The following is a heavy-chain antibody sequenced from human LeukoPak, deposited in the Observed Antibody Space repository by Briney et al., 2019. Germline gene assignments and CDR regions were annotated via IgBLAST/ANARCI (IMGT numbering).Heavy chain of an antibody. J-gene: IGHJ5*02. D-gene: IGHD5-18*01. CDR3: AREGYSYSFGWFDP. CDR2: IYYSGST. CDR1: GGSVSSGSYY. V-gene: IGHV4-61*01. Sequence: PSETLSLTCTVSGGSVSSGSYYWSWIRQPPGKGLEWIGYIYYSGSTNYNPSLKSRVTISVDTSKNQFSLKLSSVTAADTAVYYCAREGYSYSFGWFDPWGQGTLVTVSS.